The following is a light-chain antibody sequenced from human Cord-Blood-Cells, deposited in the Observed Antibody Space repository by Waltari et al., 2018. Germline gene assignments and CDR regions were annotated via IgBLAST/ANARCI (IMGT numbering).Light chain of an antibody. CDR2: WAT. J-gene: IGKJ2*01. CDR3: QQYYSTPYT. Sequence: DIVMTQSPDSLAVSLGERATINCKSSQSDLYSSNNKNYLAWYQQKPGKPPKLLIYWATTRESGVPDRFSGSGSGTDFTLTISSLQAEDVAVYYCQQYYSTPYTFGQGTKLEIK. CDR1: QSDLYSSNNKNY. V-gene: IGKV4-1*01.